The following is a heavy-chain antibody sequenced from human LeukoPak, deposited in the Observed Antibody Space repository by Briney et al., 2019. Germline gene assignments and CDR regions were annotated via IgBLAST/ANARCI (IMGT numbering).Heavy chain of an antibody. J-gene: IGHJ4*02. CDR3: AREVVLDYYDTSGYYPVFDS. D-gene: IGHD3-22*01. CDR2: VYYNGST. CDR1: GGSISRYY. V-gene: IGHV4-59*01. Sequence: PSETLSLTCTVSGGSISRYYWSWIRQPPGKGLEWIGYVYYNGSTTYNPSLKSRVTISVDTSKNQFSLKLSSVTAADTAVYYCAREVVLDYYDTSGYYPVFDSWGQGTLVTVSS.